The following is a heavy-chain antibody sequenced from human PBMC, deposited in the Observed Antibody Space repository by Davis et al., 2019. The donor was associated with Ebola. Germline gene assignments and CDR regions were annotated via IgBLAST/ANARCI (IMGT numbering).Heavy chain of an antibody. D-gene: IGHD4-17*01. CDR1: GFTFSDYY. CDR3: AKDGLDYGDYWAYYGMDV. Sequence: GGSLRLSCAASGFTFSDYYMSWIRQAPGKGLEWVSAISGSGGSTYYADSVKGRFTISRDNSKNTLYLQMNSLRAEDTAVYYCAKDGLDYGDYWAYYGMDVWGKGTTVTVSS. CDR2: ISGSGGST. V-gene: IGHV3-23*01. J-gene: IGHJ6*04.